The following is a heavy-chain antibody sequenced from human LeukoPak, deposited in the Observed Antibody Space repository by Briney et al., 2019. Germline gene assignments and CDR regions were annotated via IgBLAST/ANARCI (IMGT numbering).Heavy chain of an antibody. CDR2: ISSSSSYI. CDR1: GFTFSSYS. V-gene: IGHV3-21*01. D-gene: IGHD1-1*01. Sequence: GGSLRLSCAASGFTFSSYSLNWVRQAPGKGLEWVSSISSSSSYIYYADSAKGRFTISRDNAKNSLYLQMNGLRAEDTAVYTCARGGNWNDFDYWGQGTLVTVSS. J-gene: IGHJ4*02. CDR3: ARGGNWNDFDY.